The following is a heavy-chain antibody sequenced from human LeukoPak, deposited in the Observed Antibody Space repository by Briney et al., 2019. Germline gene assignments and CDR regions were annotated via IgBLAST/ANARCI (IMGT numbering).Heavy chain of an antibody. V-gene: IGHV1-2*02. Sequence: ASVNVSRKASGYIYTDYYIHWVRQAPGQGLEWMGFINPQSGYTSYLQKFQGRVTMTTDTSISTAYMELSSLGSDDTAFYYCSRDLANPRDVNYWGQGPLVIVSS. J-gene: IGHJ4*02. D-gene: IGHD4/OR15-4a*01. CDR2: INPQSGYT. CDR3: SRDLANPRDVNY. CDR1: GYIYTDYY.